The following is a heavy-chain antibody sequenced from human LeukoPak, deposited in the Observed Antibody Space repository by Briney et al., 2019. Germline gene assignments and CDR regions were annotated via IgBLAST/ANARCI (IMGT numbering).Heavy chain of an antibody. CDR3: ARIEGQQLSFDY. V-gene: IGHV1-69*04. J-gene: IGHJ4*02. D-gene: IGHD6-13*01. Sequence: SVKVSCKASGGTFSSYAISWVRQAPGQVLEWMGRIIPILGIANYAQKFQGRVTITADKSTSTAYMELSSLRSEDTAVYYCARIEGQQLSFDYWGQGTLVTVSS. CDR1: GGTFSSYA. CDR2: IIPILGIA.